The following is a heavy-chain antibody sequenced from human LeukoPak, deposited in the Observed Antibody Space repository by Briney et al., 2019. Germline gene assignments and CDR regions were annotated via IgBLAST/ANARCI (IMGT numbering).Heavy chain of an antibody. V-gene: IGHV5-51*01. CDR1: GYSFTTYW. CDR3: AICLGLSDTFWDF. CDR2: IYPGDSDA. D-gene: IGHD2/OR15-2a*01. J-gene: IGHJ4*02. Sequence: GESLKISCKASGYSFTTYWIGWVRQMPGKGLEWMGIIYPGDSDARYNPSFQGQVTISVDTSITTAHLQWSSLKASDTAIYYCAICLGLSDTFWDFWGQGTLVTVTS.